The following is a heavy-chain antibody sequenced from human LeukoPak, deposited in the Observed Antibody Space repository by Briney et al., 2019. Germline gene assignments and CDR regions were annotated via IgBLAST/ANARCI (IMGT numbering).Heavy chain of an antibody. CDR1: GGSISSSSYY. J-gene: IGHJ4*02. D-gene: IGHD3-22*01. V-gene: IGHV4-39*01. CDR2: IYYSGST. CDR3: AMYYYDSSGYYRND. Sequence: SETLSLTCTVSGGSISSSSYYWGWIRQPPGKGLEWIGSIYYSGSTYYNPSLKSRVTISVDTSKNQFSLKLSSVTAADTAVYYCAMYYYDSSGYYRNDWGQGTLVTVSS.